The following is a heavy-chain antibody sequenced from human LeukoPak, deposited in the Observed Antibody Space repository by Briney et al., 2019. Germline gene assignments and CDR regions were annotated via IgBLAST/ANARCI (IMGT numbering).Heavy chain of an antibody. Sequence: GGSLRLSCAASGFTFSDYYMSWIRQAPGKGLEWVSYISSSSSYINYADSVRGRFTISRDNAKNSLYLQMNSLRAEDTAVYYCARYTYGYVGGFDYWGQGTLVTVSS. CDR3: ARYTYGYVGGFDY. CDR1: GFTFSDYY. V-gene: IGHV3-11*06. J-gene: IGHJ4*02. CDR2: ISSSSSYI. D-gene: IGHD5-18*01.